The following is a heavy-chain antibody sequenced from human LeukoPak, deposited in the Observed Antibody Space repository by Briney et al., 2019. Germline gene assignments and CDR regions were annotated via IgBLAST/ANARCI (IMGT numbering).Heavy chain of an antibody. CDR3: ARGRSSSWSYFDY. CDR2: MNPNSGNT. CDR1: GYTFTSYD. D-gene: IGHD6-13*01. J-gene: IGHJ4*02. V-gene: IGHV1-8*01. Sequence: ASVKVSCKASGYTFTSYDINWVRQATEQGLEWMGWMNPNSGNTGYAQKFQGRVTMTRNTSISTAYMELSSLRSEDTAVYYCARGRSSSWSYFDYWGQGTLVTVSS.